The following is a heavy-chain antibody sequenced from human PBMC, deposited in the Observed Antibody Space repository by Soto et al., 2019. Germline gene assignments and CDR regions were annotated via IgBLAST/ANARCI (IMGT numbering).Heavy chain of an antibody. V-gene: IGHV1-2*02. J-gene: IGHJ5*02. D-gene: IGHD3-22*01. Sequence: GAAVKVSCKDSGYTFTGYYMHWVRQAPRQGLEWMGWINPNSGGTNYAQKFQGRVTMNRDTSISTAYMELSRLRSDDTAVYYCARSGGASGYHRPFDPWGQGTLVTVSS. CDR2: INPNSGGT. CDR3: ARSGGASGYHRPFDP. CDR1: GYTFTGYY.